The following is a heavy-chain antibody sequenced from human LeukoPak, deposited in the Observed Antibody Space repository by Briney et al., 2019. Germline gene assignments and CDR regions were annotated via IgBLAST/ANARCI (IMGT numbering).Heavy chain of an antibody. CDR3: ARAADYDFWSGPFDY. CDR2: IYTSGST. V-gene: IGHV4-61*02. Sequence: SETLSLTCTVSGGSISSGSYYWSWIRQPAGKGLEWIGRIYTSGSTNYNPSLKSRVTISVDTSKNQFSLKLSSVTAADTAVYYCARAADYDFWSGPFDYWGQGTLVTVSS. D-gene: IGHD3-3*01. J-gene: IGHJ4*02. CDR1: GGSISSGSYY.